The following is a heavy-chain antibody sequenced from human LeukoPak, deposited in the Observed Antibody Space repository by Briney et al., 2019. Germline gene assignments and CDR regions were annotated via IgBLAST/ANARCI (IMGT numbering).Heavy chain of an antibody. J-gene: IGHJ4*02. D-gene: IGHD2-2*01. CDR2: ISSSSSYI. V-gene: IGHV3-21*01. Sequence: PGGSLRLSCAASGFTFSSYSMNWVRQAPGKGLEWVSSISSSSSYIYYADSVKGRFTISRDNAKNSLYLQMNSLRAEDTAVYYCARDPPTYCSSTSCSVFFDYWGQGTLVTVSS. CDR3: ARDPPTYCSSTSCSVFFDY. CDR1: GFTFSSYS.